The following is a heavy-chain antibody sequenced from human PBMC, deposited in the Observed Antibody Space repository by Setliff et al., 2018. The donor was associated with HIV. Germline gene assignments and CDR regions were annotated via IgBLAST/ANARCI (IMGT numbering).Heavy chain of an antibody. CDR3: ARGFHYYDSSGYGDAFDI. J-gene: IGHJ3*02. Sequence: EASVKVSCKASGGTFSSYAINWVRQAPGQGLEWMGGIIPIFGTANYIQKFQGRVTITADESTSTAYMELSSLRSEDTAVYYCARGFHYYDSSGYGDAFDIWGQGTMVTVSS. V-gene: IGHV1-69*13. D-gene: IGHD3-22*01. CDR2: IIPIFGTA. CDR1: GGTFSSYA.